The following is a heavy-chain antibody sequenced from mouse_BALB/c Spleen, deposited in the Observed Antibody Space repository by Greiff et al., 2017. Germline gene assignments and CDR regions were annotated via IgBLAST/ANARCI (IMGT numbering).Heavy chain of an antibody. J-gene: IGHJ3*01. V-gene: IGHV5-4*02. Sequence: EVKLVESGGGLVKPGGSLKLSCAASGFTFSDYYMYWVRQTPEKRLEWVATISDGGSYTYYPDSVKGRFTISRGNAKNNLYLQMSSLKSEDTAMYYCAREELGRGFAYWGQGTLVTVSA. D-gene: IGHD4-1*01. CDR2: ISDGGSYT. CDR1: GFTFSDYY. CDR3: AREELGRGFAY.